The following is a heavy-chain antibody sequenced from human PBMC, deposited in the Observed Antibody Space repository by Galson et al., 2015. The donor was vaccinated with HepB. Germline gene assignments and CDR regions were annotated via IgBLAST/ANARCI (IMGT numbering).Heavy chain of an antibody. V-gene: IGHV4-34*12. D-gene: IGHD3-22*01. J-gene: IGHJ3*02. CDR2: IFHSGIT. CDR3: ATTYTSGPSLEAFES. CDR1: GGSFSAYY. Sequence: SETLSLTCAVYGGSFSAYYWSWIRQSPGKGLEWIGEIFHSGITNYNPSLKSRVTMSVDTSKNQISLRLTSVTAADTAVYYCATTYTSGPSLEAFESWGQGTMVTVSS.